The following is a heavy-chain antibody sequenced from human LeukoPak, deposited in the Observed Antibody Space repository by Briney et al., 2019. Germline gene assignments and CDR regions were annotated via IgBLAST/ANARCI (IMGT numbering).Heavy chain of an antibody. D-gene: IGHD2-15*01. CDR3: ARDQRRSNAFDI. CDR1: GGSISSSNW. J-gene: IGHJ3*02. CDR2: IYHSGST. V-gene: IGHV4-4*02. Sequence: TSETLSLTCAVSGGSISSSNWWSWVRQPPGKGLEWIGEIYHSGSTNYNPSLKSRVTISVDKSKNQFSLKLSSVTAADTAVYYCARDQRRSNAFDIWGQGTMVTVSS.